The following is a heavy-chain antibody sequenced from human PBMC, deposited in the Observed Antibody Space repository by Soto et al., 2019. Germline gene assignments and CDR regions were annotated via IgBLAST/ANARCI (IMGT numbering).Heavy chain of an antibody. D-gene: IGHD3-3*01. Sequence: GGSLRLSCAASGFTFFSYGMHWVRQAPGKGLEWVAVISYDGSNKYYGDSVKGRFTISRDNSKNTLYLQMNSLRADDTAVYYCAKDRAGDIYVAARSGLDYWGQGTMVTVSS. CDR1: GFTFFSYG. J-gene: IGHJ4*02. V-gene: IGHV3-30*18. CDR3: AKDRAGDIYVAARSGLDY. CDR2: ISYDGSNK.